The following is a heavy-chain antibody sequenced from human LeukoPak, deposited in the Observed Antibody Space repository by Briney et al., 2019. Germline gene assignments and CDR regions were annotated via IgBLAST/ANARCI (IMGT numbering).Heavy chain of an antibody. Sequence: GGSLRLSCAASGFAFSSYNMNWVRQAPGKGLEWISYIGSGGGPTHFADSVRGRFTISRDDDKNSLYLQMNSLRDEDTAVYCCARRPYSDTSGRLSDVWGQGTTVTVSS. CDR1: GFAFSSYN. CDR3: ARRPYSDTSGRLSDV. V-gene: IGHV3-48*02. D-gene: IGHD3-22*01. CDR2: IGSGGGPT. J-gene: IGHJ6*02.